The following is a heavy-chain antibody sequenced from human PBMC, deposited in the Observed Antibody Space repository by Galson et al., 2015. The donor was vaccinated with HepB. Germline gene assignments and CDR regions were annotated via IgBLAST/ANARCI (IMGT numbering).Heavy chain of an antibody. CDR2: ISNDGSNK. Sequence: SLRLSCAASRFTFGSYAMYWVRQAPGKGLEWVAVISNDGSNKYYADSVKGRFTISRDNSDNMLYLQMSSLRAVDTAVYYCARGGGFIGDDAFDIWGQGTMVTVSS. J-gene: IGHJ3*02. V-gene: IGHV3-30-3*01. D-gene: IGHD3-16*01. CDR1: RFTFGSYA. CDR3: ARGGGFIGDDAFDI.